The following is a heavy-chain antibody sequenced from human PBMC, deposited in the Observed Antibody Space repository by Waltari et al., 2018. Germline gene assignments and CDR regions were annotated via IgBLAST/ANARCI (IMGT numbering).Heavy chain of an antibody. D-gene: IGHD6-13*01. CDR1: GGTFSSYA. Sequence: QVQPVQSGAAVKKPGSSVKVSCQASGGTFSSYAISWVRPAPGQGLEWMGGIIPIFGTANYAQKFQGRVTITADESTSTAYMELSSLRSEDTAVYYCARDRQQLVVNWFDPWGQGTLVTVSS. CDR3: ARDRQQLVVNWFDP. CDR2: IIPIFGTA. J-gene: IGHJ5*02. V-gene: IGHV1-69*01.